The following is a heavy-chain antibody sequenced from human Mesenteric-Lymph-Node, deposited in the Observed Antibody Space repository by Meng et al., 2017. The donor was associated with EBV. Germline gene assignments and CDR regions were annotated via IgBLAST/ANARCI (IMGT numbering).Heavy chain of an antibody. CDR2: ITGNGGNT. CDR3: ARLTDY. CDR1: GFTFSSHS. J-gene: IGHJ4*02. V-gene: IGHV3-23*01. Sequence: EVQLLESGGGLVPPGASLRLSCAASGFTFSSHSMSWVRQAPGKGLEWVSAITGNGGNTYYADSVKGRFTISRDNSKNTVYLQMNSLRAEDTAVYYCARLTDYWGQGTLVTVSS. D-gene: IGHD3-9*01.